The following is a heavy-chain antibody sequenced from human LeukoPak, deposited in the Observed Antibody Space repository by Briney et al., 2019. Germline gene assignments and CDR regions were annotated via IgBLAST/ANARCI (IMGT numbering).Heavy chain of an antibody. Sequence: GASVKVSCKASGYTFTSYDINWVRQATGQGLEWMGWMNPNSGNTGYGQKFQGRVTMTRNTSISTAYMELSSLRSEDTAVYYCARVSCSSTSCYSYYYYYGMDVWGQGTTVTVSS. D-gene: IGHD2-2*01. CDR2: MNPNSGNT. CDR1: GYTFTSYD. J-gene: IGHJ6*02. CDR3: ARVSCSSTSCYSYYYYYGMDV. V-gene: IGHV1-8*01.